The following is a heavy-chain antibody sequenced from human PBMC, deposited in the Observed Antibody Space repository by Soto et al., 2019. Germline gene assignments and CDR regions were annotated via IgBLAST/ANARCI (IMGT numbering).Heavy chain of an antibody. CDR1: GFSSSNYE. D-gene: IGHD3-10*01. V-gene: IGHV3-48*03. CDR2: ISTTGTSP. CDR3: ARDGHRGPSDAFDV. J-gene: IGHJ3*01. Sequence: EVQLVESGGGLVQPGGSLRLSCTASGFSSSNYEMNWIRQAPGKGLEGVSHISTTGTSPYYADSVRGRFTVSRDTANNSIYLQMNSLRAEDTALYYCARDGHRGPSDAFDVWGQGTMVTVSS.